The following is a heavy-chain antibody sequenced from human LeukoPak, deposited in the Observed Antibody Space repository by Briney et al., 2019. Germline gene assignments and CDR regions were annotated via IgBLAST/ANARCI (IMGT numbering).Heavy chain of an antibody. J-gene: IGHJ5*02. CDR3: ARGMNYDILTGYLNWFDP. D-gene: IGHD3-9*01. CDR2: ISAYNGNT. CDR1: GYTFTSYG. Sequence: ASVKVSCKASGYTFTSYGISWVRQAPGQGLEWIGLISAYNGNTNYAQKLQGRVTMTTDTSTSTAYMELRSLRSDDTAVYYCARGMNYDILTGYLNWFDPWGQGTLVTVSS. V-gene: IGHV1-18*04.